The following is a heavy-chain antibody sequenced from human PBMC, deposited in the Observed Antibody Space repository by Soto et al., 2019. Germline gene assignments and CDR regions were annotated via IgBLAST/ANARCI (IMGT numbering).Heavy chain of an antibody. CDR2: IYYSGST. CDR1: GGSIISGDYY. V-gene: IGHV4-30-4*01. Sequence: SETLSLTCTVSGGSIISGDYYWSWIRQPPVKCLEWIWYIYYSGSTYYNPSLKIRFTVSVYTSKNQFSVKVSSVTSRDTAVYXFARGVGNYYDSSGYFDYWGQGTLVTVSS. CDR3: ARGVGNYYDSSGYFDY. J-gene: IGHJ4*02. D-gene: IGHD3-22*01.